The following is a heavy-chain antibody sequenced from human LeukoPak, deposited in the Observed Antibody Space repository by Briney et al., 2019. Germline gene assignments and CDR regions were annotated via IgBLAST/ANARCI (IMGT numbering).Heavy chain of an antibody. J-gene: IGHJ4*02. CDR3: ATDSPETAAFDY. CDR2: IVGSSSNI. CDR1: GFSFSTYS. Sequence: PGGSLRLSCTASGFSFSTYSMNWVRQAPGKGLEWVSYIVGSSSNIYYADSVKGRFTISRDNAKNSLYLQMDSLRAEDTAVYYCATDSPETAAFDYWGQETLVTASS. D-gene: IGHD1-1*01. V-gene: IGHV3-48*04.